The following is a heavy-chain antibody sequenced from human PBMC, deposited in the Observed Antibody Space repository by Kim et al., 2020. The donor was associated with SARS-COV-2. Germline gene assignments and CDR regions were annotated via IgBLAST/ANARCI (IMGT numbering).Heavy chain of an antibody. CDR3: ARGGGTDGIYYGSGSYGFDY. D-gene: IGHD3-10*01. V-gene: IGHV4-4*02. Sequence: SETLSLTCAVSGGSISSSNWWSWVRQPPGKGLEWIGEIYHSGSTNYNPSLKSRVTISVDKSKNQFSLKLSSVTAADTAVYYCARGGGTDGIYYGSGSYGFDYWGQGTLVTVSS. J-gene: IGHJ4*02. CDR1: GGSISSSNW. CDR2: IYHSGST.